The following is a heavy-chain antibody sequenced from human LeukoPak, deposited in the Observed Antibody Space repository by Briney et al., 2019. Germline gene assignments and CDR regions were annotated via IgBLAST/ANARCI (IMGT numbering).Heavy chain of an antibody. J-gene: IGHJ4*02. Sequence: NPSETLSLTCTVSGGSISSSSYYWGWIRQPPGKGLEWIGSIYYSGSTYYNPSLKSRVTISVDTSKNQFSLKLSSVTAADTAVYYCARDRSYYDSSAFDYWGQGTLVTVSS. V-gene: IGHV4-39*07. D-gene: IGHD3-22*01. CDR2: IYYSGST. CDR1: GGSISSSSYY. CDR3: ARDRSYYDSSAFDY.